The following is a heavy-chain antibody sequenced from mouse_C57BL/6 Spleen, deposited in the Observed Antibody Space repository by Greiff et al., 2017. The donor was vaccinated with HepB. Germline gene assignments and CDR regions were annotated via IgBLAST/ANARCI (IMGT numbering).Heavy chain of an antibody. CDR2: IYPGSGST. V-gene: IGHV1-55*01. J-gene: IGHJ2*01. Sequence: QVQLQQPGAELVKPGASVKMSCKASGYTFTSYWITWVKQRPGQGLEWIGDIYPGSGSTNYNEKFKSKARLTVETSSSTAYMQLSSLTSEDSAVYYCARRDYGSSYGYFDYWGQGTTLTVSS. D-gene: IGHD1-1*01. CDR1: GYTFTSYW. CDR3: ARRDYGSSYGYFDY.